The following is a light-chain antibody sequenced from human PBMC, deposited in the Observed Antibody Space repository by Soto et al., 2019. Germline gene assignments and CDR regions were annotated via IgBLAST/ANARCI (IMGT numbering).Light chain of an antibody. V-gene: IGKV1-5*01. CDR2: DVS. CDR3: QQYNDYST. J-gene: IGKJ1*01. Sequence: DIQMTQSPSTLSASVGDRVSITCRASQNVNRWLAWYQQKPGKAPNLLIYDVSTLESGVPSRFRGSGSETEFTLTISSLQPDDFATYYCQQYNDYSTFGQGTKVEVK. CDR1: QNVNRW.